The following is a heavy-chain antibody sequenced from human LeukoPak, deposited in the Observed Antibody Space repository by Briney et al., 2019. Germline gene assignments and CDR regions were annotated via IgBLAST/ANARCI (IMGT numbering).Heavy chain of an antibody. Sequence: GGSLRLSCAASGFTFSSYAMHWVRQAPGKGLEWVAVISYDGSNKYYADSVKGRFTISRDSSKNTLYLQMNSLRAEDTAVYYCAREGVPAAAPFDYWGQGTLVTVSS. J-gene: IGHJ4*02. D-gene: IGHD2-2*01. CDR3: AREGVPAAAPFDY. V-gene: IGHV3-30-3*01. CDR2: ISYDGSNK. CDR1: GFTFSSYA.